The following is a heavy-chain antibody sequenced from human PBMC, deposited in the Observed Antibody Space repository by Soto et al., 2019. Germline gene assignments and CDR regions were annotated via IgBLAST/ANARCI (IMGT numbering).Heavy chain of an antibody. J-gene: IGHJ4*02. CDR2: INAGNGNT. V-gene: IGHV1-3*01. CDR3: ARADSLWFGDPPAGH. CDR1: GYTFTSYA. D-gene: IGHD3-10*01. Sequence: QVQLVQSGAEVKKPGASVKVSCKASGYTFTSYAMHWVRQAPGQRLEWMGWINAGNGNTKYSQKFQGRVTITRDTSASTAYMELSSLRSEDTAVYYCARADSLWFGDPPAGHWGQGTLVTVSS.